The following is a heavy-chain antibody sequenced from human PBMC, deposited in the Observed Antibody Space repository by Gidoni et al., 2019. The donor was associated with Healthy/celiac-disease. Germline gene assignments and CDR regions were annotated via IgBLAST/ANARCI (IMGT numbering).Heavy chain of an antibody. J-gene: IGHJ4*02. CDR3: ARWLPYDY. CDR1: GGSFSGYY. Sequence: QVQLQQWGAGLLKPSETLSLTCAVYGGSFSGYYWSWIRQPPGKGLEWIGEINHSGSTNYNPSLKSRVTISVYTSKNQFSLKLSSVTAADTAVYYCARWLPYDYWGQGTLVTVSS. V-gene: IGHV4-34*01. CDR2: INHSGST. D-gene: IGHD6-19*01.